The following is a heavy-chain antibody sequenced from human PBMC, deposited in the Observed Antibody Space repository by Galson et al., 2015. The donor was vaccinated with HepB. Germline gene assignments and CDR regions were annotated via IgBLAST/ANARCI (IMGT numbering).Heavy chain of an antibody. CDR2: IWYDGSNK. CDR1: GFTFSSYG. D-gene: IGHD5-24*01. J-gene: IGHJ6*02. CDR3: AREVEMATINLPPISYYYGMDV. V-gene: IGHV3-33*01. Sequence: SLRLSCAASGFTFSSYGMHWVRQAPGKGLEWVAVIWYDGSNKYYADSVKGRFTISRDNSKNTLYLQMNSLRAEDTAVYYCAREVEMATINLPPISYYYGMDVWGQGTTVTVSS.